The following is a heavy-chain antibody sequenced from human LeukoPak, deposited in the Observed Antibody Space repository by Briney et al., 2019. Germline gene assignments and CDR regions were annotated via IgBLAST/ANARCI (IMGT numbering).Heavy chain of an antibody. CDR3: ARRDGSSGYYSDYYYGMDV. J-gene: IGHJ6*02. Sequence: GASVKVSCKASGYTFTSYYMHWVRQAPGQGLEWMGIINPSGGSTSYAQKFQGRVTMTRDTSTSTVYMELSSLRSEDTAVYYCARRDGSSGYYSDYYYGMDVWGQGTTVTASS. CDR1: GYTFTSYY. CDR2: INPSGGST. D-gene: IGHD3-22*01. V-gene: IGHV1-46*01.